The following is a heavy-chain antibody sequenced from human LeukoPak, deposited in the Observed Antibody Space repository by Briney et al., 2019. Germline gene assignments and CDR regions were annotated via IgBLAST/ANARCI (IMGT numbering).Heavy chain of an antibody. CDR1: GFTFSSYS. J-gene: IGHJ4*02. CDR3: ARGGSPERFDY. CDR2: ISSSSSYI. V-gene: IGHV3-21*01. D-gene: IGHD1-1*01. Sequence: GGSLRLSCAASGFTFSSYSMNWVRHAPGEGLGWGSSISSSSSYIYYADSVKGRFTISRDNVKNSLYLQMNSLGAEDTAVYYCARGGSPERFDYWGQGTLVTVSS.